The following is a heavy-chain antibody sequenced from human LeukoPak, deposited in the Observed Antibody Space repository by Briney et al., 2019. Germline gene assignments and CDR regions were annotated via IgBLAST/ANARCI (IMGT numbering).Heavy chain of an antibody. Sequence: TETLSLTCTVSGGSISSSSYYWGWIRQPPGKGLEWIGSIYYSGSTYYNPSLKSRVTISVDTSKNQFSLKLSSVTAADTAVYYCARPSYYDILTGYTKEYWGQGTLVTVSS. D-gene: IGHD3-9*01. V-gene: IGHV4-39*01. J-gene: IGHJ4*02. CDR3: ARPSYYDILTGYTKEY. CDR2: IYYSGST. CDR1: GGSISSSSYY.